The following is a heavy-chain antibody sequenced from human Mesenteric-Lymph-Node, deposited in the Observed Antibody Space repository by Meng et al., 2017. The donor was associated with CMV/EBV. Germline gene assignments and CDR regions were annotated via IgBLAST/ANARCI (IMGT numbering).Heavy chain of an antibody. Sequence: ASVKVSCKTSGYSFTTYGITWVRQAPGQGLEWMGWISPYNGYTNYAQKIQGRVAMTTDTSTNTAYMELRSLRSGDTAVYYCARTPPDERPDYWGQGTLVTVSS. J-gene: IGHJ4*02. CDR1: GYSFTTYG. D-gene: IGHD1-1*01. V-gene: IGHV1-18*01. CDR3: ARTPPDERPDY. CDR2: ISPYNGYT.